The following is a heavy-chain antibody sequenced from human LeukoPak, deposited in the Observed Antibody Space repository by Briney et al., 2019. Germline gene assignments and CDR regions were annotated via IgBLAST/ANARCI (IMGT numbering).Heavy chain of an antibody. Sequence: PSETLSLTCAVYGGSFSGYYWSWIRQPPGRGLEWIGEINHSGSTNYNPSLKSRVTISVDTSKNQFSLKLSSVTAADTAVYYCARGPKYYYGSGSYDYWGQGTLVTVSS. D-gene: IGHD3-10*01. V-gene: IGHV4-34*01. CDR2: INHSGST. CDR1: GGSFSGYY. CDR3: ARGPKYYYGSGSYDY. J-gene: IGHJ4*02.